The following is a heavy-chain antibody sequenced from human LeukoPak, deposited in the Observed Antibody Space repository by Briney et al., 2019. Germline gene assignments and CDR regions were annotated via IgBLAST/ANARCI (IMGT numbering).Heavy chain of an antibody. CDR2: INHSGST. CDR3: ARATRRRSGSTIGY. CDR1: GGSFSGYY. J-gene: IGHJ4*02. Sequence: PSETLSLTCAVYGGSFSGYYWSWIRQPPGKGLEWIGEINHSGSTNYNPSLKSRVTISVDTSKNQFSLKLSSVTAADTAVYYCARATRRRSGSTIGYWGQGTLVTVSS. V-gene: IGHV4-34*01. D-gene: IGHD1-26*01.